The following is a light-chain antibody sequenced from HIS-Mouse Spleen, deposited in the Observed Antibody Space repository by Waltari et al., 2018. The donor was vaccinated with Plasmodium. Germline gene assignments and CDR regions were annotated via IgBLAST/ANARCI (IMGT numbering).Light chain of an antibody. CDR3: QAWDSSTAWV. CDR1: KLGDNY. J-gene: IGLJ2*01. V-gene: IGLV3-1*01. Sequence: SYELTQPPSVSVSPGQTASITCSGDKLGDNYACWYQQKPGTSPVLVIHQDSKRPSGIPGRFSGSNSGNTATLTISGTQAMDEADYYCQAWDSSTAWVFGGGTKLTVL. CDR2: QDS.